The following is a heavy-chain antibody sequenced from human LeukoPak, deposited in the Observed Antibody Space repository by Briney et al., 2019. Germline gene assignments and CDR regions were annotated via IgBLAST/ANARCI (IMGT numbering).Heavy chain of an antibody. CDR3: ARGAAYDSSGYSNRNYCYGMDV. V-gene: IGHV1-69*01. CDR2: IIPIFGTA. D-gene: IGHD3-22*01. J-gene: IGHJ6*02. CDR1: GGTFSSYA. Sequence: SVKVSCKASGGTFSSYAISWVRQAPGQGLEWMGGIIPIFGTANYAQKFQGRVTITADESTSTAYMELSSLRSEDTAVYYCARGAAYDSSGYSNRNYCYGMDVWGQGTTVTVSS.